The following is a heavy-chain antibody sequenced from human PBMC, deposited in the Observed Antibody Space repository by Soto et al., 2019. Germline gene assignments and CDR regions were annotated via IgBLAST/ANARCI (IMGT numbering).Heavy chain of an antibody. J-gene: IGHJ4*02. CDR3: ARGGEGPFSDN. CDR1: GFSFSNYV. CDR2: MSSGGGNK. D-gene: IGHD3-16*01. Sequence: QVQLVESGGGVVQPGRSLRLSCAASGFSFSNYVLPWVRQAPGKGLEWVAVMSSGGGNKFYTDSVKGRFTISRDNSKNTLYLQINSLRTEDSAVYLCARGGEGPFSDNWGQGTLVSVSS. V-gene: IGHV3-30-3*01.